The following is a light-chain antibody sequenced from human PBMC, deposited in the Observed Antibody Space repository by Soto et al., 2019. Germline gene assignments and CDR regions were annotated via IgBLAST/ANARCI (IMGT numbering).Light chain of an antibody. CDR2: KAS. V-gene: IGKV1-5*03. Sequence: DIQMTQSPSTLSASVGGRVTISCSASQNISNLLAWYQQKPGKVPKLLIYKASSLESGVPSRFSGSGSGTDFTLTISSLQPDDFATYYCQHYYTYPYTFGQGTKLEIK. J-gene: IGKJ2*01. CDR1: QNISNL. CDR3: QHYYTYPYT.